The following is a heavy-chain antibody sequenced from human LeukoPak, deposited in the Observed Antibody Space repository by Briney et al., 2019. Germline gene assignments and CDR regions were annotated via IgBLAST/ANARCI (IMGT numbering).Heavy chain of an antibody. V-gene: IGHV3-43*01. CDR1: GFTFDDYT. J-gene: IGHJ5*02. CDR3: TKGVFGVAIFGQFDP. D-gene: IGHD3-3*01. CDR2: ISWDGTTT. Sequence: PGGSLRLSCAASGFTFDDYTMHWVRQAPGKGLEWVSLISWDGTTTYYADSVKGRFTISRDNSKNSLYLQMNSLRTEDTALYYCTKGVFGVAIFGQFDPWGQGTLVTVSS.